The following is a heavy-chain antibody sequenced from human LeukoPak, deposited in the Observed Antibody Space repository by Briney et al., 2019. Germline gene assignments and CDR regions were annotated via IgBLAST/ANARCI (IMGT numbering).Heavy chain of an antibody. Sequence: GGSLRLSCAASGFTFSSYWMSWVRQAPGKGLEWVSVIYSGGSTYYADSVKGRFTISRDNSKNTLYLQMNSLRAEDTAVYYCARDLQTTSSGMDVWGQGTTVTVSS. CDR3: ARDLQTTSSGMDV. CDR2: IYSGGST. J-gene: IGHJ6*02. V-gene: IGHV3-53*01. D-gene: IGHD1-7*01. CDR1: GFTFSSYW.